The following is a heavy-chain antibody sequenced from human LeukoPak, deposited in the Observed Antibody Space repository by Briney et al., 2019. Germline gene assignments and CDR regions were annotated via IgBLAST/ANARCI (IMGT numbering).Heavy chain of an antibody. J-gene: IGHJ5*02. CDR3: AKDQNLIVAKNWFDP. V-gene: IGHV1-69*06. D-gene: IGHD5-12*01. Sequence: SVKVSCKASGGTFSSYAISWVRQAPGQGLEWMGGIIPIFGTANYAQKFQGRVTITADKSTSTAYMELSSLRSDDAAVYYCAKDQNLIVAKNWFDPWGQGTLVTVSS. CDR1: GGTFSSYA. CDR2: IIPIFGTA.